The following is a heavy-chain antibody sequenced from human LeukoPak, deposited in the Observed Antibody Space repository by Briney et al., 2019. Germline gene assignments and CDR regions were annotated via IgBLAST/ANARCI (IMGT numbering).Heavy chain of an antibody. CDR2: INAGNGNT. J-gene: IGHJ4*02. CDR3: ARVEGITADEGD. D-gene: IGHD6-13*01. Sequence: ASVKVSCKASGYTFTSYAMHWVRQAPGQRLEWMGWINAGNGNTKYSQKLQGRVTMTTDTSTNTAYMELRSLRSDDTAVYYCARVEGITADEGDWGQGTLVTVSS. CDR1: GYTFTSYA. V-gene: IGHV1-3*01.